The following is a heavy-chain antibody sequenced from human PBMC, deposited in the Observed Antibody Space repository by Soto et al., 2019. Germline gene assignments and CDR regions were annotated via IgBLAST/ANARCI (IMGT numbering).Heavy chain of an antibody. Sequence: QMQLVESGGGVVQPGRSLRLSCAASGFSFRNYNLHWVRQAPGKGLEWVAVVSHDGVNKHYAESVKGRLSISRDSSRDTLYLQMNSLRPVDTAVYYCVRETQIVMVVVPTPGSPGAFDMWGQGTMVTVSS. V-gene: IGHV3-30-3*01. CDR1: GFSFRNYN. J-gene: IGHJ3*02. D-gene: IGHD2-15*01. CDR2: VSHDGVNK. CDR3: VRETQIVMVVVPTPGSPGAFDM.